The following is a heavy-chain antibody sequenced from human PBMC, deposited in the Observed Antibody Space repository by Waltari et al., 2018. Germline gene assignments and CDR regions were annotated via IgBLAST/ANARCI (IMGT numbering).Heavy chain of an antibody. CDR2: IYSGGNT. J-gene: IGHJ4*02. CDR1: GFTVSSNY. V-gene: IGHV3-53*01. D-gene: IGHD6-13*01. Sequence: EVQLVESGGGLIQPGGSLRLSCAASGFTVSSNYMSWVRPAPGKGLEWVSVIYSGGNTYYADSVKGRFTISRDNSKNTLYLQMNSLRAEDTAVYYCARENHGIAAAGPFDYWGLGTLVTVSS. CDR3: ARENHGIAAAGPFDY.